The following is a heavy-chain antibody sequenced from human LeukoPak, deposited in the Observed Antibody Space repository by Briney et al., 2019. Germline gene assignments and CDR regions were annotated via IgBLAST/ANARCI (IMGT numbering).Heavy chain of an antibody. D-gene: IGHD6-6*01. CDR1: GFTFSSYW. V-gene: IGHV3-74*01. J-gene: IGHJ4*02. Sequence: GGSLRLPCVASGFTFSSYWMHWVRQAPGKGLVWVSRINSDGSSTNYADFVKDRFTIFRDNAKNTLSLQMNSLRAEDTAVYYCARDLIADRPDGGMWGQGTLVTVSS. CDR3: ARDLIADRPDGGM. CDR2: INSDGSST.